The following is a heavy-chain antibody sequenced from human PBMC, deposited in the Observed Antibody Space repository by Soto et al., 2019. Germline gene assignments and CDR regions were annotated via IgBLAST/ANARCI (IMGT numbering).Heavy chain of an antibody. CDR1: GYSFTSDW. CDR2: IDPSDSYT. D-gene: IGHD3-22*01. J-gene: IGHJ4*02. Sequence: LVESLKISCKGSGYSFTSDWISWVRQMPGKRLQWMGRIDPSDSYTNYSPSFQGHVTISADKSISTDSLQWSSMTASDPAMYYCVYDSSAVGYWGKGNLVTVSS. V-gene: IGHV5-10-1*01. CDR3: VYDSSAVGY.